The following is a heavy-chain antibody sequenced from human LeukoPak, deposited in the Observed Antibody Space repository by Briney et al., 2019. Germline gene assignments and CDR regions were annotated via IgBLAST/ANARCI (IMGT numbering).Heavy chain of an antibody. CDR1: GYTFTSYD. Sequence: ASVKVSCKASGYTFTSYDINWVRQATGQGLEWTGWMNPNSGNTGYAQKFQGRVTMTRNTSISTAYMELSSLRSEDTAVYYCARGRRYSYGYYYYYYYMDVWGKGTTVTVSS. D-gene: IGHD5-18*01. CDR3: ARGRRYSYGYYYYYYYMDV. V-gene: IGHV1-8*01. J-gene: IGHJ6*03. CDR2: MNPNSGNT.